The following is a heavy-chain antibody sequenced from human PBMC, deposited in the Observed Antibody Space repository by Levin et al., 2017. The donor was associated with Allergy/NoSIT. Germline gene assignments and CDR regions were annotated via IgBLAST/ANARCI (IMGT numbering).Heavy chain of an antibody. D-gene: IGHD2-2*01. CDR3: TRFSRYCSSTSCSDFCDI. CDR2: IRSKAYGGTT. V-gene: IGHV3-49*03. Sequence: GGSLRLSCTASGFTFGDYAMSWFRQAPGKGLEWVGFIRSKAYGGTTEYAASVKGRFTISRDDSKSIAYLQMNSLKTEDTAVYYCTRFSRYCSSTSCSDFCDIWGQGTMVTVSS. CDR1: GFTFGDYA. J-gene: IGHJ3*02.